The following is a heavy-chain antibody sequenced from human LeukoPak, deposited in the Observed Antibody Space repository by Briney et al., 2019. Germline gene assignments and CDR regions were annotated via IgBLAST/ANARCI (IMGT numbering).Heavy chain of an antibody. V-gene: IGHV1-24*01. Sequence: ASLKVSCKVSGYTLTELSMHWVRQAPGKGLEWMGGFDPEDGETIYAQKFQGRVTMTEDTSTDTAYMELSSLRSEDTAVYYCATASHYYDSSGPVHRGVYWGQGTLVTVSS. D-gene: IGHD3-22*01. J-gene: IGHJ4*02. CDR3: ATASHYYDSSGPVHRGVY. CDR2: FDPEDGET. CDR1: GYTLTELS.